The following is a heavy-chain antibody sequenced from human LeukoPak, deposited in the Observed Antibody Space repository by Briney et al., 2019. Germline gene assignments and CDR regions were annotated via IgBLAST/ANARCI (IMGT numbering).Heavy chain of an antibody. CDR1: GGSFSGYY. V-gene: IGHV4-34*01. D-gene: IGHD3-22*01. Sequence: SETLSLTCAVYGGSFSGYYWSWIRQPPGKGLEWIGEINHSGSTNYNPSLKSRVTISVDTSKNQFSLKLSSVTAADTAVYYCARQPYYYDSSGYYPRYYYYYYMDVWGKGTTVTVSS. J-gene: IGHJ6*03. CDR2: INHSGST. CDR3: ARQPYYYDSSGYYPRYYYYYYMDV.